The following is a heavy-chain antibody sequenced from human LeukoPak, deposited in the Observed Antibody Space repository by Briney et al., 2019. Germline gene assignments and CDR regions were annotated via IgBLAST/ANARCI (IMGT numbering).Heavy chain of an antibody. Sequence: ASVKVSYKASGYTFTGYYMHWVRQAPGQGLEWMGWINPNSGGTNYAQKFQGRVTMTRDTSISTAYMELSRLRSDDTAVYYCAREDSGSYYHNFDYWGQGTLVTVSS. J-gene: IGHJ4*02. D-gene: IGHD1-26*01. V-gene: IGHV1-2*02. CDR2: INPNSGGT. CDR3: AREDSGSYYHNFDY. CDR1: GYTFTGYY.